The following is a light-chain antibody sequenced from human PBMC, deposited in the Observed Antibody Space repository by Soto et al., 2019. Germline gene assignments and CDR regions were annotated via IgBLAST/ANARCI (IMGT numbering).Light chain of an antibody. CDR3: KRNAGTITNV. CDR1: KNDIGVYDF. J-gene: IGLJ6*01. CDR2: EVV. Sequence: QSVMTHPPSASGSPVQSVTISCTGTKNDIGVYDFVSWYQHHPGKAPRLIIYEVVQRPSGVPDRFSGSKSVTTASLTVSGLQVSYDSIYFCKRNAGTITNVF. V-gene: IGLV2-8*01.